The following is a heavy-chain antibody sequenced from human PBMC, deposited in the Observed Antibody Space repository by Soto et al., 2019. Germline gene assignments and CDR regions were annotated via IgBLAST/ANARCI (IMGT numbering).Heavy chain of an antibody. D-gene: IGHD3-3*01. V-gene: IGHV1-2*02. Sequence: ASVKFYCKASGYTFTGYYMHWVRQAPGQGLEWMGWINPNSGGTNYAQKFQGRVTMTRDTSKNQFSLKLTSVTAADTALYFCARLQFYDFWSGSVPMDVWGQGTSVTVSS. CDR1: GYTFTGYY. CDR2: INPNSGGT. CDR3: ARLQFYDFWSGSVPMDV. J-gene: IGHJ6*02.